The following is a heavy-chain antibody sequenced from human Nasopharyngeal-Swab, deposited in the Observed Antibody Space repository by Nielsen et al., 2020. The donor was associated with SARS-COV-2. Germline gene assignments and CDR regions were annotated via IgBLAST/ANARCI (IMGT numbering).Heavy chain of an antibody. Sequence: GGSLRLSCAASGFTFTSYAMHWVRQAPGKGLEWVAVISYDGSSSYYADSVKGRFIISRDNAKNSLYLQMNSLRAEDTAVYYCARDGDGYNTHWGQGTLVTVSS. J-gene: IGHJ4*02. CDR2: ISYDGSSS. CDR1: GFTFTSYA. V-gene: IGHV3-30*04. D-gene: IGHD5-24*01. CDR3: ARDGDGYNTH.